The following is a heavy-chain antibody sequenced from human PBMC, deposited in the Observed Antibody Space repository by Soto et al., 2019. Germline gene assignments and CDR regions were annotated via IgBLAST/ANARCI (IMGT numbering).Heavy chain of an antibody. J-gene: IGHJ3*02. Sequence: GESLKISCKGSGYSFTSYWIGWVRQMPGKGLEWMGIIYPGDSDTRYSPSSQGQVTISADKSISTAYLQWSSLKASDTAMYYCARPRRDGYNYGAGAFDIWGQGTMVTVSS. D-gene: IGHD5-12*01. CDR1: GYSFTSYW. V-gene: IGHV5-51*01. CDR2: IYPGDSDT. CDR3: ARPRRDGYNYGAGAFDI.